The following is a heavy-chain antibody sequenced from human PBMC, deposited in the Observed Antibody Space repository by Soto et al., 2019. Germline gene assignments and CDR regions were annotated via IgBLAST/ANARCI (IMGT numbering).Heavy chain of an antibody. CDR3: VRIRYQLPSSVLWLDP. CDR2: INHVGGT. J-gene: IGHJ5*02. Sequence: ETLSLTCAVYGGFLSESYWTWIRQPPGKGLEWIGEINHVGGTNYNPSLKSRVTMSVDTSQNQFSLRLISVTAADTAMYFCVRIRYQLPSSVLWLDPWGQGXPVTVYS. CDR1: GGFLSESY. D-gene: IGHD3-16*01. V-gene: IGHV4-34*01.